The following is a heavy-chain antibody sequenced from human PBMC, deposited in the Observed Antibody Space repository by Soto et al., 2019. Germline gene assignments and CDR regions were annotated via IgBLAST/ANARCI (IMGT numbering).Heavy chain of an antibody. CDR1: GGTFSSYA. V-gene: IGHV1-69*12. Sequence: QVQLVQSGAEVKKPGSSVKVSCKASGGTFSSYAISWVRQAPGQGLEWMGGIIPIFGTANYAQKFQGRVTITADEATSTAYRELSSLRSEDTAVYYCAGGAMTGYQLRPLGYYYYGMDVWGQGTTVTVSS. CDR2: IIPIFGTA. J-gene: IGHJ6*02. D-gene: IGHD2-2*01. CDR3: AGGAMTGYQLRPLGYYYYGMDV.